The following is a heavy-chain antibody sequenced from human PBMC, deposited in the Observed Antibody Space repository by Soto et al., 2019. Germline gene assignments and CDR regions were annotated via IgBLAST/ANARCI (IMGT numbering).Heavy chain of an antibody. CDR1: GFSLSTSGVG. CDR3: AHLVVDGITSYFDS. J-gene: IGHJ4*02. V-gene: IGHV2-5*02. Sequence: QITLKESGPTLVKPTQTLTLTCTFSGFSLSTSGVGVGWIRQPPGKALEWLTFIYWDDDKRHSPFLKSRLTITKDNSKIQVVLTMTNMDPVDTATYYYAHLVVDGITSYFDSWGQGTLVTVSS. CDR2: IYWDDDK. D-gene: IGHD3-16*01.